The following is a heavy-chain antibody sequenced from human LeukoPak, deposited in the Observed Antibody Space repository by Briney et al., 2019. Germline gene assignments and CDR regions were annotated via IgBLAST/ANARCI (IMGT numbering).Heavy chain of an antibody. D-gene: IGHD2-21*02. Sequence: GGPLRLSCAASGFTFSDYWMSWVRQAPGKGLEWVANIKPDGSDKDHVDSVKGRFTISRDNAKNSLYLQMNNLGAEDTAMYYCATDGARMTATTGYWGQGTLVTVSS. J-gene: IGHJ4*02. CDR2: IKPDGSDK. V-gene: IGHV3-7*03. CDR1: GFTFSDYW. CDR3: ATDGARMTATTGY.